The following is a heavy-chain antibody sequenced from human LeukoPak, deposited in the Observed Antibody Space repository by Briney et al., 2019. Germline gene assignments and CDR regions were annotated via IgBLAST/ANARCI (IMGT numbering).Heavy chain of an antibody. CDR1: GYTFTSYG. D-gene: IGHD3-3*01. CDR2: TSAYNGNT. J-gene: IGHJ4*02. Sequence: ASVKVSCKASGYTFTSYGISWVRQAPGQGLEWMGWTSAYNGNTNYAQKLQGRVTMTTDTSTSTAYMELRGLRSDDTAVYYCARESPYDFWSGYYMSFGSPHLLDYWGQGTLVTVSS. V-gene: IGHV1-18*01. CDR3: ARESPYDFWSGYYMSFGSPHLLDY.